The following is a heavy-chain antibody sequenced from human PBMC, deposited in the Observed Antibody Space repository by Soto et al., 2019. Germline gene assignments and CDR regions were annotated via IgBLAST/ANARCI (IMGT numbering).Heavy chain of an antibody. V-gene: IGHV5-51*01. Sequence: GGSLKISCKGSGYSFTSYWIGWVRQMPGKGLEWMGIIYPGDSDTRYSPSFQGQVTISADKSISTAYLQWSSLKASDTAMYYCASSPIRSPTPYYDFWSGYSTAEYFQHWGQGTLVTVSS. CDR1: GYSFTSYW. J-gene: IGHJ1*01. CDR3: ASSPIRSPTPYYDFWSGYSTAEYFQH. CDR2: IYPGDSDT. D-gene: IGHD3-3*01.